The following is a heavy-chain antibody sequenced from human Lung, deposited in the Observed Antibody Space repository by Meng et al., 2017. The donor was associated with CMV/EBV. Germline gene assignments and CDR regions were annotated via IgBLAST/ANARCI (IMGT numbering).Heavy chain of an antibody. CDR2: INPNSGAT. CDR1: EYTFTAFY. Sequence: SVTVSCKTSEYTFTAFYIHWVRQAPGQGLEWVAWINPNSGATNYAPKFQGRVTVTRDTSITTAYLELSGLKSDDTAVYYCARDVMGPTDYWGQGTLVTVSS. D-gene: IGHD1-26*01. CDR3: ARDVMGPTDY. V-gene: IGHV1-2*02. J-gene: IGHJ4*02.